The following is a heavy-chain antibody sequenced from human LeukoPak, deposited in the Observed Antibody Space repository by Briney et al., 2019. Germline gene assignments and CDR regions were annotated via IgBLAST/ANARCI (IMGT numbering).Heavy chain of an antibody. CDR2: ISGSGAT. D-gene: IGHD4-23*01. Sequence: GGSLRLSCAASEITFSGYFMGWIRQAPGKGLEWVSYISGSGATYYADSGKGRFTISRDNAKNSLYLQMNSLRGEDAAVYYCARDPGHNGGNSGAFDYWGQGTLVTVSS. J-gene: IGHJ4*02. CDR1: EITFSGYF. CDR3: ARDPGHNGGNSGAFDY. V-gene: IGHV3-11*01.